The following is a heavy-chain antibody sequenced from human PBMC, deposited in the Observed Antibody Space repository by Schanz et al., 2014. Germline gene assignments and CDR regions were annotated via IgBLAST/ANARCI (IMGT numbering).Heavy chain of an antibody. CDR2: IWSDGSRT. CDR1: GFIFSNYG. CDR3: VKGGTNTLDS. J-gene: IGHJ4*02. Sequence: QVQLVESGGGVVQRGGSLRLSCAASGFIFSNYGMHWVRQAPGKGLEWVAFIWSDGSRTYHAESVKGRFTISRDNSKNTLYLQMNSLRGDDTAIYYCVKGGTNTLDSWGQGTLVTVSS. V-gene: IGHV3-30*02.